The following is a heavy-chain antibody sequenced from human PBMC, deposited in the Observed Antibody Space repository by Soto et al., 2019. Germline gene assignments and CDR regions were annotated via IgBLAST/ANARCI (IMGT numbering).Heavy chain of an antibody. V-gene: IGHV4-59*01. CDR3: ARGGSWYADYYYYMDV. D-gene: IGHD6-13*01. CDR2: IYYSGST. Sequence: SETLSLTRTFSGGTISSYYWSWIRQPPGKGLEWIGYIYYSGSTNYNPSLKSRVTISVDTSKNQFSLKLSSVTAADTAVYYCARGGSWYADYYYYMDVWGKGTTVTVSS. J-gene: IGHJ6*03. CDR1: GGTISSYY.